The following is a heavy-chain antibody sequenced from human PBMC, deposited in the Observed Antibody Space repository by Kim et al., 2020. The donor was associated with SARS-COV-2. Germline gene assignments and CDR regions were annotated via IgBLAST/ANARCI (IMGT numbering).Heavy chain of an antibody. D-gene: IGHD5-12*01. CDR1: GGTFSSYA. CDR3: ARGENREMATILGFDY. CDR2: IIPIFGTA. J-gene: IGHJ4*02. Sequence: SVKVSCKASGGTFSSYAISWVRQAPGQGLEWMGGIIPIFGTANYAQKFQGRVTITADESTSTAYMELSSLRSEDTAVYYCARGENREMATILGFDYWGQGTLVTVSS. V-gene: IGHV1-69*13.